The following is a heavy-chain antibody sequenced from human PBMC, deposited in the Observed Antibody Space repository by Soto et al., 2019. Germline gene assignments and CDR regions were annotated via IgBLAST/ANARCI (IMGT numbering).Heavy chain of an antibody. CDR3: ASTCSGGSCYSHGVYGMDV. CDR1: GGTFSKYA. Sequence: QVQLVQSGAEVKKPGSSVKVSCKASGGTFSKYAISWVRQAPGQGLEWMGGIIPIFSTVKYTQKFQGRVTITADASTSAACMELSSVRSEDKVVYFCASTCSGGSCYSHGVYGMDVWGQGTTVTVSS. V-gene: IGHV1-69*01. D-gene: IGHD2-15*01. J-gene: IGHJ6*02. CDR2: IIPIFSTV.